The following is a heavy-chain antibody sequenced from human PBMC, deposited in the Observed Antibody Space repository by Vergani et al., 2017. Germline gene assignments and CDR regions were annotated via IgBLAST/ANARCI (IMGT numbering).Heavy chain of an antibody. CDR1: GGSINSHNYY. Sequence: QVQLQESGPGLVKPSQTLSLTCTVSGGSINSHNYYWSWIRQPAGKGLEWIGRIHTSGSTNYNPSLKSRVTMSEDTSKNQFSLKLSSVTAADTAVYYCARVDYDFWMGGFDPWGQGTLVTVSS. CDR3: ARVDYDFWMGGFDP. D-gene: IGHD3-3*01. V-gene: IGHV4-61*02. CDR2: IHTSGST. J-gene: IGHJ5*02.